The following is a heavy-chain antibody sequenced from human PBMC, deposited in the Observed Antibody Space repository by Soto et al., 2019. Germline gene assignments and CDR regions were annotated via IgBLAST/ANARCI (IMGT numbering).Heavy chain of an antibody. CDR1: GYTFTDYG. CDR3: ARGVSGYPFDH. V-gene: IGHV1-18*01. CDR2: ISPHNDNT. Sequence: QVQLVQSGAEVKKPGASVKVSCKASGYTFTDYGITWVRQAPGQGLEWMGWISPHNDNTDYAQKFQGRVTMTTDTSTTTAYMELRSLRSDDTAVFSCARGVSGYPFDHWGRGSLVAVST. D-gene: IGHD3-3*01. J-gene: IGHJ4*02.